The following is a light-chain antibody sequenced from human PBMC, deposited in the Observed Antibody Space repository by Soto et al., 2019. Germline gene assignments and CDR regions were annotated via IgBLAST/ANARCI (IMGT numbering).Light chain of an antibody. J-gene: IGKJ2*01. CDR3: QQYHNWPYT. CDR2: DAS. Sequence: EIVLTHSPATLSVSPGERATLSCRASQSVGSNLAWYQQRPGQPPRLLIYDASTRATDIPARFSGGGSGTEFTLTISSLQSEDFAVYYCQQYHNWPYTFGQGTKLPIK. V-gene: IGKV3-15*01. CDR1: QSVGSN.